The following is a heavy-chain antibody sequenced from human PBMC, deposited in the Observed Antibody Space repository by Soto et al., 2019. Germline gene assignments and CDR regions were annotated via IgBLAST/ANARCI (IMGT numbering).Heavy chain of an antibody. CDR3: AASRDYYDSSGSFWFDP. V-gene: IGHV1-69*13. Sequence: SVKVSCKASGGTFSSYAISWVRQAPGQGLEWMGGIIPIFGTANYAQKFQGRVTITADESTSTAYMELSSLGSEDTAVYYCAASRDYYDSSGSFWFDPWGQGTLVTVSS. CDR2: IIPIFGTA. CDR1: GGTFSSYA. J-gene: IGHJ5*02. D-gene: IGHD3-22*01.